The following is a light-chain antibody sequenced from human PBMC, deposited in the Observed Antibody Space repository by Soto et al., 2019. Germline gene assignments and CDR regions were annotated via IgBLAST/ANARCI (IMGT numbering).Light chain of an antibody. V-gene: IGKV3-15*01. J-gene: IGKJ1*01. CDR3: QQYNSYPWT. CDR1: QSVSSN. CDR2: GAS. Sequence: EIVMTQSPATLSVSPGERATLSCRASQSVSSNLAWYKQKPGQAPRIIIYGASTRATGIPARFSGSGSGTEFTLTISSLKPDDFATYYCQQYNSYPWTFGQGTKVDIK.